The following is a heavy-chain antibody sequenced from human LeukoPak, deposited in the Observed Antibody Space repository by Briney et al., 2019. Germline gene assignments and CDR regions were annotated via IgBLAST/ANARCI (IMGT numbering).Heavy chain of an antibody. J-gene: IGHJ4*02. CDR1: GFTISSNY. Sequence: GGSLRLSCAASGFTISSNYMSWIRQAPGKGLEWVSYISSSGSTIYYADSVKGRFTISRDNSKNTLYLQINSLRAEDTAVYFCAKDRVGAMPYFDLWGQGTLVTVSS. D-gene: IGHD1-26*01. CDR2: ISSSGSTI. CDR3: AKDRVGAMPYFDL. V-gene: IGHV3-11*01.